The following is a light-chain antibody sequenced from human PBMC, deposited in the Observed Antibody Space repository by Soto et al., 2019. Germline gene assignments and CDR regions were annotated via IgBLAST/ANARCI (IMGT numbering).Light chain of an antibody. CDR2: DVI. Sequence: QSVLTQPASVSGSPGQSITISCTGTSSDVGGYNYVSWYQQHPGKAPKLMIYDVINRPSGVSNRFSGSKSGNSASLTISGLQAEDEADYYCSSYTSSGTYVVFGGGTKLTVL. CDR1: SSDVGGYNY. J-gene: IGLJ2*01. V-gene: IGLV2-14*03. CDR3: SSYTSSGTYVV.